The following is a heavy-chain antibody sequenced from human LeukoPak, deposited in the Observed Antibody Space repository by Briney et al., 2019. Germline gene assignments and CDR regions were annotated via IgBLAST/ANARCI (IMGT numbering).Heavy chain of an antibody. Sequence: GRSLRLSCAASGFNLSNYNMNWVRQAPGKGLEWVSSITVTTTFIYYADSVKGRFTISRDNAKNSLYLQMNTLRVEDTAVYYCARDLPGELGRGVFDIWGQGTMVTVSS. CDR1: GFNLSNYN. CDR3: ARDLPGELGRGVFDI. D-gene: IGHD1-1*01. V-gene: IGHV3-21*01. CDR2: ITVTTTFI. J-gene: IGHJ3*02.